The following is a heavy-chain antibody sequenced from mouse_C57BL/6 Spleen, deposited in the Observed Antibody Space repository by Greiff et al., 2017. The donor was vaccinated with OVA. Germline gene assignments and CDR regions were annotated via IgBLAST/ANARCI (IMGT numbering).Heavy chain of an antibody. CDR1: GYTFTSYG. J-gene: IGHJ2*01. V-gene: IGHV1-81*01. Sequence: VKLQQSGAELARPGASVKLSCKASGYTFTSYGISWVKQRTGQGLEWIGEIYPRSGNTYYNEKFKGKATLTADKSSSTAYMELRSLTSEDSAVYFCARNGGNAYYFDDWGQGTTLTVSS. CDR2: IYPRSGNT. D-gene: IGHD2-1*01. CDR3: ARNGGNAYYFDD.